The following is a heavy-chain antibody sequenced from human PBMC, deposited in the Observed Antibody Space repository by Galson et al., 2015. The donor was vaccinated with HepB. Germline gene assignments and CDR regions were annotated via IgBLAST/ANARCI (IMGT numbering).Heavy chain of an antibody. J-gene: IGHJ4*02. CDR1: GGSISSSSYY. D-gene: IGHD6-19*01. Sequence: ETLSLTCTVSGGSISSSSYYWGWIRQPPGKGLEWIGSIYYSGSTYYNPSLKSRVTISVDTSKNQFSLKLSSVTAADTAVYYCARVPHSSGWPHFDYWGQGTLVTVSS. V-gene: IGHV4-39*07. CDR2: IYYSGST. CDR3: ARVPHSSGWPHFDY.